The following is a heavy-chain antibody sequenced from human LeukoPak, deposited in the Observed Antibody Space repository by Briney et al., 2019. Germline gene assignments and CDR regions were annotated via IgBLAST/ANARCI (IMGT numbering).Heavy chain of an antibody. CDR3: ARDHGSYSVEYYFDY. V-gene: IGHV1-2*02. Sequence: ASVMVSCKASGYTFTGYYMHWVRQAPGQGLEWMGWINPNSGGTNYAQKFQGRVTMTRDTSISTAYMELSRLRSDDTAVYYCARDHGSYSVEYYFDYWGQGTLVTVSS. D-gene: IGHD2-15*01. CDR2: INPNSGGT. J-gene: IGHJ4*02. CDR1: GYTFTGYY.